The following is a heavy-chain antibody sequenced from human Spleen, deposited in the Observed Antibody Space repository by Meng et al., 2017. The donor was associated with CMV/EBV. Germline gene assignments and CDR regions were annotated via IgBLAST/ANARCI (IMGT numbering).Heavy chain of an antibody. CDR3: ATGTSGYVYRYYFDY. CDR2: IIPILGIA. V-gene: IGHV1-69*02. CDR1: GGTFSSYT. D-gene: IGHD5-12*01. Sequence: SVKVSCKASGGTFSSYTISWVRQAPGQGLEWMGRIIPILGIANYAQKFQGRVTITADKSTSTAYMELSSLRSEDTAVYYCATGTSGYVYRYYFDYWGQGTLVTVSS. J-gene: IGHJ4*02.